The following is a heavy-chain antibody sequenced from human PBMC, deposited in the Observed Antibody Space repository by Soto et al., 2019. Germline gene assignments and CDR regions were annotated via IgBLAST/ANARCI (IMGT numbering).Heavy chain of an antibody. CDR1: GGSISSSSYY. V-gene: IGHV4-39*01. CDR3: ARDGDYAFQHKNNWFDP. CDR2: IFYSGST. D-gene: IGHD4-17*01. Sequence: SETLSLTCTFSGGSISSSSYYWGWIRQPPGKGLEWIGSIFYSGSTYYNPSLKSRVTISVDTSKNQFSLKLSSVTAADTAVYYCARDGDYAFQHKNNWFDPWGQGTLVTVSS. J-gene: IGHJ5*02.